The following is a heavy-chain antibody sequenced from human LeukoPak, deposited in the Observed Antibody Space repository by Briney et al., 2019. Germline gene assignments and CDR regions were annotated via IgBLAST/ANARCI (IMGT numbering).Heavy chain of an antibody. J-gene: IGHJ6*03. CDR3: ARVRTIAAAGPRHYYMDV. CDR1: GGSISSYY. V-gene: IGHV4-59*12. Sequence: SETLSLTCTVSGGSISSYYWSWIRQPPGKGLEWIGYIYYSGSTNYNPSLKSRVTISVDTSKNQFSLKLSSVTAADTAVYYCARVRTIAAAGPRHYYMDVWGKGTTVTVSS. D-gene: IGHD6-13*01. CDR2: IYYSGST.